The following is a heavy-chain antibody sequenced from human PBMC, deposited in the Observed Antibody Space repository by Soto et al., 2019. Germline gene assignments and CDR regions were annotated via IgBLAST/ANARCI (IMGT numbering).Heavy chain of an antibody. CDR3: ARGGYGSGSYVFAADYYYGMDV. CDR1: GGSISSYY. J-gene: IGHJ6*02. D-gene: IGHD3-10*01. V-gene: IGHV4-4*07. CDR2: IYTSGST. Sequence: KASETLSLTCTVSGGSISSYYWSWIRQPAGKGLEWIGCIYTSGSTNYNPSLKSRVTMSVDTSKNQFSLKLNSVTAADTAVYYCARGGYGSGSYVFAADYYYGMDVWGQGTTVTVSS.